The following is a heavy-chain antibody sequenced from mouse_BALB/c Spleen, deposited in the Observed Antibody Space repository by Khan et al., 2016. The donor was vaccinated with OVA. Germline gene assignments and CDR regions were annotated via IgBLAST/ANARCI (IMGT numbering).Heavy chain of an antibody. J-gene: IGHJ3*01. D-gene: IGHD1-3*01. CDR2: ISTYYGDA. CDR1: GYTFTDFA. V-gene: IGHV1S137*01. CDR3: VRGSGKSRFAY. Sequence: QVQLQQSGAELVRPGVSVKISCKGSGYTFTDFAMHWVKQSHAKSLEWLGVISTYYGDADYNHKFRDKATMTVEKSSRTAYMELAGLTSEDSAIYYCVRGSGKSRFAYWGQGTLVTVSA.